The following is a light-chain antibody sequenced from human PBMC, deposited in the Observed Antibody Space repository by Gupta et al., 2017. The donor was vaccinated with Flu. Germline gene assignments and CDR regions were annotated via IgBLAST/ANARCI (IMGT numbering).Light chain of an antibody. J-gene: IGLJ2*01. CDR3: QSADSSGTYVV. V-gene: IGLV3-25*02. CDR2: KDS. CDR1: ALPKQY. Sequence: SYELTQPPSFSVSPEQTARITCAGDALPKQYAYWYQQKPGQAPVLVIYKDSERPSGIPERFSGSSSGTTVTLTISGVQAEDEADYYCQSADSSGTYVVFGGGTKLTVL.